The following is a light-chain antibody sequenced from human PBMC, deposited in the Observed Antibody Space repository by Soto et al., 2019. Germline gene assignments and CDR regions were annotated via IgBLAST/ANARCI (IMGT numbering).Light chain of an antibody. V-gene: IGKV3D-20*02. Sequence: DIVMTQSPDSLAVSLGERATINCKSSQRVSSNYLAWYQQKPGQAPRLLIPGASSRATGIPDRFSGSGSETDFTLTISSLEPEDFALYYCQQRSDWPLITFGQGTRLENK. CDR2: GAS. CDR1: QRVSSNY. CDR3: QQRSDWPLIT. J-gene: IGKJ5*01.